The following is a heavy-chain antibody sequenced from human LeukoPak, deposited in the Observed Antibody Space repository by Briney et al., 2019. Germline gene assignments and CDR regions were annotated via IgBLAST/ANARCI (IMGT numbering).Heavy chain of an antibody. CDR1: GYTVTSYG. CDR3: ARVVGYCSSTSCYIGWFDP. Sequence: ASVKVSCKASGYTVTSYGISGVRQAPGQGLEWMGWISAYNGNTNYAQKLQGRVTMTTDTSTSTAYMELRSLSSDDTAVYYCARVVGYCSSTSCYIGWFDPWGQGTLVTVSS. D-gene: IGHD2-2*02. V-gene: IGHV1-18*01. CDR2: ISAYNGNT. J-gene: IGHJ5*02.